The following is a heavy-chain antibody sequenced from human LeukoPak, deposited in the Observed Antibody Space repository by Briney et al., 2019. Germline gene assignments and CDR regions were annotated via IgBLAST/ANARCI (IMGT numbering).Heavy chain of an antibody. J-gene: IGHJ5*02. CDR2: IWYDESNE. CDR1: GFTFSHYG. Sequence: PGGSLRLSCEASGFTFSHYGMHWVRQAPGKGLEWVADIWYDESNEYYADSVKGRFTVSRNNSKNTLYLQMSSLRAEDTAIYYCAREQSVFDNWLDPWGQGTLVTVSS. V-gene: IGHV3-33*01. D-gene: IGHD3-10*01. CDR3: AREQSVFDNWLDP.